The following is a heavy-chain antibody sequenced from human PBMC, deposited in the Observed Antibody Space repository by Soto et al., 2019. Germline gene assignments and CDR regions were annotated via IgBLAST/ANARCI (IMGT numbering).Heavy chain of an antibody. CDR2: ISYDGSNK. CDR3: AKAVLEWLLRGSYGMDV. V-gene: IGHV3-30*18. D-gene: IGHD3-3*01. Sequence: QVQLVESGGGVVQPGRSLRLSCAASGFTFSSYGMHWVRQAPGKGLEWVAVISYDGSNKYYADSAKGRFTISRDNSKNTLYLQMNSLRAEDTAVYYCAKAVLEWLLRGSYGMDVWGQGTTVTVSS. J-gene: IGHJ6*02. CDR1: GFTFSSYG.